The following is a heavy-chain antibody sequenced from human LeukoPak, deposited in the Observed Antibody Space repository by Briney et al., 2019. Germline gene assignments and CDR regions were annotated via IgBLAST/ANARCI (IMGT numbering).Heavy chain of an antibody. J-gene: IGHJ4*02. CDR2: IYSGGST. Sequence: PGGSLRLSCAASGFTVSSNYMSWVRQAPGKGLEWVSVIYSGGSTYYADSVKGRFTISRDNSKNTLYLQMNSLRAEDTAVYYCARDLDGYNFFDYWGQGTLVTVSS. V-gene: IGHV3-53*01. CDR3: ARDLDGYNFFDY. CDR1: GFTVSSNY. D-gene: IGHD5-24*01.